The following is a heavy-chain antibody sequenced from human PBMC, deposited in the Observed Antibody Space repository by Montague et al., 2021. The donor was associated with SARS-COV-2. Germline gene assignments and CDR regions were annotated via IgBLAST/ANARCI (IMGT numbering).Heavy chain of an antibody. J-gene: IGHJ4*02. Sequence: SDSLSLPFPFSFSSLRRSSYNWGWIRQPPGKGLEWIGSVHYSGRPYYNPSLKSRVTIYVDTSKNQLSLKLSSVTAADTAVYYCTRHVHMTWPEPSPGFDYWGQGTLVTVSS. D-gene: IGHD1-1*01. CDR1: FSSLRRSSYN. CDR2: VHYSGRP. CDR3: TRHVHMTWPEPSPGFDY. V-gene: IGHV4-39*01.